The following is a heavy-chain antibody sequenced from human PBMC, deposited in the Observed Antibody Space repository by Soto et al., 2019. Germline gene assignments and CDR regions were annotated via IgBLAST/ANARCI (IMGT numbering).Heavy chain of an antibody. Sequence: QITLKESGPTLVKPTQTLTLTCTFSGFSLSSSGVAVGWIRQPQVKALEWLKFIYWDADKRYSPSLKSRLTITKDTSKNQVVLTLTNMDPVDTATSYCARLVVAGITYYFASWGQGTLITVSS. CDR1: GFSLSSSGVA. CDR3: ARLVVAGITYYFAS. V-gene: IGHV2-5*02. D-gene: IGHD2-15*01. CDR2: IYWDADK. J-gene: IGHJ4*02.